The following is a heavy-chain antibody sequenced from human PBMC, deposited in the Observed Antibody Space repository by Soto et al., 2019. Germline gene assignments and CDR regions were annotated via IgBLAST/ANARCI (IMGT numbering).Heavy chain of an antibody. V-gene: IGHV3-30-3*01. Sequence: QVHLVESWGGVVQPGRSLRLSCAASGFTFSTFALHWVRQAPGEGLEWVALISHDGRIEKYADSVKGRFTISRDNSKNTLYMQMGSLRLEDTGVYYCARDGLPDDFRSGGYWFDPWGQGTQVTVSS. CDR1: GFTFSTFA. J-gene: IGHJ5*02. CDR2: ISHDGRIE. D-gene: IGHD3-3*01. CDR3: ARDGLPDDFRSGGYWFDP.